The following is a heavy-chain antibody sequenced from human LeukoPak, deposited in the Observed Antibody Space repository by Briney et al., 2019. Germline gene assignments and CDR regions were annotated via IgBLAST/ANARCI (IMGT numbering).Heavy chain of an antibody. Sequence: GGSPRLSCAASRFTFNSYSMKWVRQAPGKGLEWVSSISSSSRYIYYADSVKGRFTIFRDNSKNTLYLQMNSLRAEDTAVYYCARYDEGVDIWGQGTMVTVSS. J-gene: IGHJ3*02. CDR3: ARYDEGVDI. V-gene: IGHV3-21*04. CDR1: RFTFNSYS. D-gene: IGHD2-8*01. CDR2: ISSSSRYI.